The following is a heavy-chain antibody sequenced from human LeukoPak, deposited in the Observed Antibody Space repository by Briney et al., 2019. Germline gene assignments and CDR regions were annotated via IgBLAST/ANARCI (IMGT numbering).Heavy chain of an antibody. CDR2: INPNSGGT. Sequence: ASVKVSCKASGYTFTGYYMHWVRQAPGQGLEWMGWINPNSGGTNYAQKFQGWVTMTRDTSISTAYMELSRLRSDDTAVYYCARAQGTSLVSYIDYWGQGTLVTVSS. CDR3: ARAQGTSLVSYIDY. D-gene: IGHD1-1*01. CDR1: GYTFTGYY. V-gene: IGHV1-2*04. J-gene: IGHJ4*02.